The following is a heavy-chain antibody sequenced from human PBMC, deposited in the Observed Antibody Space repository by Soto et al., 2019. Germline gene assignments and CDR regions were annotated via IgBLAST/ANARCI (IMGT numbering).Heavy chain of an antibody. Sequence: EGSLRLSCAASRFTVSSNYMNWVRQAPGKGLEWVSVIYSGGSAYYADSVKGRFTISRDNSKNTVYLQMNSLRAEDTAVYYCAKKSSGFVTAMDVWGQGTTVTVSS. J-gene: IGHJ6*02. CDR2: IYSGGSA. V-gene: IGHV3-53*01. CDR1: RFTVSSNY. CDR3: AKKSSGFVTAMDV. D-gene: IGHD3-22*01.